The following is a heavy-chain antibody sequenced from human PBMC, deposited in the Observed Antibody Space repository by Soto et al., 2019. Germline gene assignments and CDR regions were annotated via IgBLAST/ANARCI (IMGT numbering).Heavy chain of an antibody. CDR2: IYYSGST. Sequence: SETLSLTCTVSGGSISSSSYYWGWIRQPPGKGLEWIGNIYYSGSTNYNPSLKSRVTISVDTSKNQFSLRLTSVTAADTAVYFCARFSTLGKDYGVDVWGKGTTVTVSS. CDR1: GGSISSSSYY. J-gene: IGHJ6*04. D-gene: IGHD3-3*02. CDR3: ARFSTLGKDYGVDV. V-gene: IGHV4-39*07.